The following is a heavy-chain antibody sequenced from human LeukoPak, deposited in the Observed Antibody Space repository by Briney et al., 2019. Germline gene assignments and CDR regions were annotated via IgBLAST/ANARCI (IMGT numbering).Heavy chain of an antibody. V-gene: IGHV1-18*01. CDR3: ARTWSTTVTDWFDP. D-gene: IGHD4-17*01. Sequence: ASVTVSFKASGYTFTSYGISWVRQAPGQGLEWMGWISAYNGNTNYAQKLQGRVTMTTDTSTSTAYIELRSLRSDDTAVYYCARTWSTTVTDWFDPWGQGTLVTVSS. CDR2: ISAYNGNT. J-gene: IGHJ5*02. CDR1: GYTFTSYG.